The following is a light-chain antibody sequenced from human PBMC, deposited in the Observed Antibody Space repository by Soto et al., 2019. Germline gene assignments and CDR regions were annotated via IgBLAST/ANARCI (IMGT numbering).Light chain of an antibody. V-gene: IGKV3-20*01. CDR1: QSVSSSY. CDR3: QQYDGSSAWT. CDR2: GAS. J-gene: IGKJ1*01. Sequence: EIVLTQSPGTLSLSPGERATLSCRASQSVSSSYLTWYQQKPGQAPRLLIYGASNRPTGIPDRFSGSGSGTDFTLTISRLEPEDFALYYCQQYDGSSAWTFGQGTKVDIK.